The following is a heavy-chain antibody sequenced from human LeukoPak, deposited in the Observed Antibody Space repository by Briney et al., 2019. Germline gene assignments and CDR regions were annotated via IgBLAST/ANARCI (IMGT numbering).Heavy chain of an antibody. CDR3: ARRYSSSWYYLDY. D-gene: IGHD6-13*01. V-gene: IGHV5-51*01. J-gene: IGHJ4*02. CDR2: IYPGDSDT. Sequence: GESLKISCKGSGYSFTSYWIGWVRHMPGKGLEWMGIIYPGDSDTRYSPSFQGQVTISADKSISTAYLQWSSLKASDTAMYYCARRYSSSWYYLDYWGQGTLVTVSS. CDR1: GYSFTSYW.